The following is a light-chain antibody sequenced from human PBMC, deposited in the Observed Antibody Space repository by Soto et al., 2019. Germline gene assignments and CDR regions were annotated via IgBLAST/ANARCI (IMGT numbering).Light chain of an antibody. J-gene: IGKJ5*01. V-gene: IGKV3-11*01. CDR2: DAS. CDR1: QSVSSS. CDR3: QQRSVWPPSIT. Sequence: EVVLTQSPATLSLSPGERATLSCRASQSVSSSLAWYQQKPGQAPSLLIFDASTRATGIPARFSGSGSETDFTLTISSLEPEDFAVYYCQQRSVWPPSITFGQGTRLEIK.